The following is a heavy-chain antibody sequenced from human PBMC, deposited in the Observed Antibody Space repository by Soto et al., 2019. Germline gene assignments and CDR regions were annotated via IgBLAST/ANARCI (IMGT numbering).Heavy chain of an antibody. V-gene: IGHV3-13*01. J-gene: IGHJ5*02. D-gene: IGHD3-3*01. CDR1: GFTFSSYD. Sequence: VSLGLSCAASGFTFSSYDMHWVRQATGKGLEWVSAIGTAGDTYYPGSVKGRLTISRENAKNSLYLQMNSLRAGDTAVYYCARGVVDYDFWSGYSNNWFDPWGQGTLVTVSS. CDR2: IGTAGDT. CDR3: ARGVVDYDFWSGYSNNWFDP.